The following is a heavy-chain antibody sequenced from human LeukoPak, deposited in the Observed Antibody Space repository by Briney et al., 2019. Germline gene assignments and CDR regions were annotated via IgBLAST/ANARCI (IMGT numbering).Heavy chain of an antibody. Sequence: SETLSLTCTVSGDSISGYYWSWVRQPPGERLEWIGYIYYSGGTNYNPPLKSRVTTSVDTSKNQFSLKLSSVTAADTAVYYCARLLERRGSSYGYDFWGQGTLVTVSS. CDR3: ARLLERRGSSYGYDF. CDR2: IYYSGGT. D-gene: IGHD5-18*01. CDR1: GDSISGYY. J-gene: IGHJ4*02. V-gene: IGHV4-59*08.